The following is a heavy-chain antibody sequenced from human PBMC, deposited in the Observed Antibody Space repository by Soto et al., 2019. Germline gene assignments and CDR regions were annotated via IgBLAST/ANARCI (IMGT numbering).Heavy chain of an antibody. Sequence: PSETLSLTCTVTGGSISSGGYYWSWIRQHPGKGLEWIGYIYYSGSTYYNPSLKSRVTISVDASKNQFSLKLSSVTAADTAVYYCARAGGTMIYFQHWGQGTLVTVSS. D-gene: IGHD3-22*01. V-gene: IGHV4-31*03. J-gene: IGHJ1*01. CDR1: GGSISSGGYY. CDR3: ARAGGTMIYFQH. CDR2: IYYSGST.